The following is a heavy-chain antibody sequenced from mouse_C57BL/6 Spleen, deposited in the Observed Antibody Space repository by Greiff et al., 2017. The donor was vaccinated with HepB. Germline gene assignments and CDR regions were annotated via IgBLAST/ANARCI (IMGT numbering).Heavy chain of an antibody. CDR2: INPNNGGT. CDR1: GYTFTDYY. CDR3: ASISDDPYAMDY. V-gene: IGHV1-26*01. Sequence: EVQLQQSGPELVKPGASVKISCKASGYTFTDYYMNWVKQSHGKSLEWIGDINPNNGGTSDNQKFKGKATLTVDKSSSTAYMALRSLTSEDSAVYYCASISDDPYAMDYWGQGTSVTVSS. J-gene: IGHJ4*01.